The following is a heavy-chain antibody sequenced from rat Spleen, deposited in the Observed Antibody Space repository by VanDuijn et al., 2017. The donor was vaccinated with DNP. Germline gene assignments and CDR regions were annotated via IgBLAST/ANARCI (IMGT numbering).Heavy chain of an antibody. CDR1: GFSLTSYH. J-gene: IGHJ4*01. V-gene: IGHV2-43*01. Sequence: QVQLKESGPGLVQPSQTLSLACTVSGFSLTSYHVHWVRQPSGKGLEWMGVIWTGGSTEYNSALKSRLSISRDTSKSQVFLKMNSLQTEDTATYYCARESYNYYAMDAWGQGTSVTVSS. CDR2: IWTGGST. CDR3: ARESYNYYAMDA. D-gene: IGHD1-4*01.